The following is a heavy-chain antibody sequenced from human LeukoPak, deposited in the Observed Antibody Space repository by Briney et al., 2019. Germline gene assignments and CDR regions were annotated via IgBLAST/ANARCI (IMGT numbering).Heavy chain of an antibody. J-gene: IGHJ4*02. CDR3: AIGVLGKFFFDY. D-gene: IGHD3-16*01. CDR2: IYYSGST. V-gene: IGHV4-61*08. Sequence: SETLSLTCTVSGGSISSGDYYWSWIRQPPGKGLEWIGYIYYSGSTNYNPSLKSRVTVSLDTSKNQFSLKLSSVTAADTAVYYCAIGVLGKFFFDYWVQGTLVTVSS. CDR1: GGSISSGDYY.